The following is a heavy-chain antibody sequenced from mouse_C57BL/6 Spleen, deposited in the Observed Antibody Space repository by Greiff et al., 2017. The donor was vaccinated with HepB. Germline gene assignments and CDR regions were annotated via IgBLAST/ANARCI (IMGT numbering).Heavy chain of an antibody. CDR2: INPNNGGT. J-gene: IGHJ4*01. CDR1: GYTFTDYN. Sequence: VQLQQSGPELVKPGASVKMSCKASGYTFTDYNMHWVKQSHGKSLEWIGYINPNNGGTRYNQKFKGKATLTVNKSSSTAYMELRSLTSEDSAVYYFARRTRLLYYAMDYWGQGTSVTVSS. D-gene: IGHD1-1*01. CDR3: ARRTRLLYYAMDY. V-gene: IGHV1-22*01.